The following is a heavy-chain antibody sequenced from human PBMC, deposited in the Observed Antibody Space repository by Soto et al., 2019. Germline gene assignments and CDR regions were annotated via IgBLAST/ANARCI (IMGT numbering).Heavy chain of an antibody. CDR1: RYTFTSYY. CDR3: ARDPSYNWNYGAPAYYYYYLDV. CDR2: INPSGGST. J-gene: IGHJ6*03. D-gene: IGHD1-7*01. V-gene: IGHV1-46*03. Sequence: ASVNVSCKASRYTFTSYYMHWVRQAPGQGLEWMGIINPSGGSTSYAQKFQGRVTMTRDTSTSTVYMELSSLRSEDTAVYYCARDPSYNWNYGAPAYYYYYLDVWGKGTTVTVSS.